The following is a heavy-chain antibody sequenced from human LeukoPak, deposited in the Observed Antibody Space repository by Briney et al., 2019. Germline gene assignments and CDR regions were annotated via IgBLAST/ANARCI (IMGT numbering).Heavy chain of an antibody. D-gene: IGHD6-13*01. J-gene: IGHJ1*01. Sequence: PGGSLRLSCAASGFTFDDYAMHWVRQAPGKGLEWVSGISWNSGSIGYADSVKGRFTISRDNAKNSLYLQMNSLRAEDTALYYCGKDERGIAAASIYFQHWGQGTLVTVSS. CDR3: GKDERGIAAASIYFQH. V-gene: IGHV3-9*01. CDR2: ISWNSGSI. CDR1: GFTFDDYA.